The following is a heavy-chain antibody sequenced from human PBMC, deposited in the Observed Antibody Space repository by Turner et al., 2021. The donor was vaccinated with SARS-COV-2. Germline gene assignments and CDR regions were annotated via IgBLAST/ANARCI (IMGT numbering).Heavy chain of an antibody. CDR1: GYNFANYW. CDR3: ARLSAISGTTRGDACDI. CDR2: IDTGDSYT. J-gene: IGHJ3*02. V-gene: IGHV5-10-1*03. D-gene: IGHD1-7*01. Sequence: EVQLVQSGPEVKKPGESLKISCQASGYNFANYWIAWVRQMPGKGLEWMGRIDTGDSYTNYGPSFQGHVIISVDRSISTAYLQWSSLKASDTAIYYCARLSAISGTTRGDACDIWGQGTAV.